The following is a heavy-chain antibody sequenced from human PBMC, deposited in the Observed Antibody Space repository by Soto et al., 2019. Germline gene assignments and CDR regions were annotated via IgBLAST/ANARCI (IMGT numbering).Heavy chain of an antibody. V-gene: IGHV4-31*03. CDR1: GGSISSGGYY. CDR2: IYYSGST. CDR3: AGTTVVAQAYFDY. D-gene: IGHD2-15*01. Sequence: QVQLQESGPGLVKPSQTLSLTCTVSGGSISSGGYYWSWIRQHPGKGLEWIGYIYYSGSTYYNPSLRSRVTLSVDTSKNQYSLKLSSVTAADTAVYYCAGTTVVAQAYFDYWGQGTLVTVSS. J-gene: IGHJ4*02.